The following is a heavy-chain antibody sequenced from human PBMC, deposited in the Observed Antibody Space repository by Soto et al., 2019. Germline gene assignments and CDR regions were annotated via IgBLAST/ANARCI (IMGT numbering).Heavy chain of an antibody. D-gene: IGHD1-1*01. V-gene: IGHV3-74*01. CDR3: ARDTTGLHT. Sequence: SLRLSCAASGLIFSNYKMHWVRQAPGKGLVWVSRISTDGSITDYADSVKGRFTVSRDDAKNTLYLQMNSLPVDETDVYYCARDTTGLHTWGQGTLLTVSS. J-gene: IGHJ5*02. CDR2: ISTDGSIT. CDR1: GLIFSNYK.